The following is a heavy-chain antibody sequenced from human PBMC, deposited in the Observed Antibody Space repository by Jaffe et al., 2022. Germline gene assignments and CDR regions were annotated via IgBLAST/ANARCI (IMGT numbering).Heavy chain of an antibody. CDR2: ISGSGGST. J-gene: IGHJ4*02. CDR1: GFTFSSYA. V-gene: IGHV3-23*01. Sequence: EVQLLESGGGLVQPGGSLRLSCAASGFTFSSYAMSWVRQAPGKGLEWVSAISGSGGSTYYADSVKGRFTISRDNSKNTLYLQMNSLRAEDTAVYYCAKDNQALGYDFWSGYSYYFDYWGQGTLVTVSS. CDR3: AKDNQALGYDFWSGYSYYFDY. D-gene: IGHD3-3*01.